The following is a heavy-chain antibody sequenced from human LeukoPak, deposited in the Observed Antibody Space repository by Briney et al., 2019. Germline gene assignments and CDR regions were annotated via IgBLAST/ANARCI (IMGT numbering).Heavy chain of an antibody. CDR3: ARGSPTETTTKQPSDY. CDR2: INPNSGGT. CDR1: GYTFTGYY. V-gene: IGHV1-2*02. J-gene: IGHJ4*02. D-gene: IGHD4-17*01. Sequence: ASVKVSCKASGYTFTGYYIHWVRQAPGQGLEWMGWINPNSGGTNYAQNFQGRVTMTRDTSINTAYMELSSLRSDDTAMYYCARGSPTETTTKQPSDYWGQGTLVTVSS.